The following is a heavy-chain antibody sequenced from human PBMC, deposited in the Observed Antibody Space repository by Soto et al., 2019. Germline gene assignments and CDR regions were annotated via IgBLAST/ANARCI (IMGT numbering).Heavy chain of an antibody. CDR2: INNHGNDV. D-gene: IGHD5-12*01. CDR3: KRGASGYGNFDY. Sequence: EVQLVESGGGLVQPGGSLRLSCAVSGFSISGYWMHWVRQVPGKGLVWVSRINNHGNDVSYADSVKGRFIISRDNAQNTLYLQINSPTADDTAIYYCKRGASGYGNFDYWGQGVLLTVSS. CDR1: GFSISGYW. J-gene: IGHJ4*02. V-gene: IGHV3-74*01.